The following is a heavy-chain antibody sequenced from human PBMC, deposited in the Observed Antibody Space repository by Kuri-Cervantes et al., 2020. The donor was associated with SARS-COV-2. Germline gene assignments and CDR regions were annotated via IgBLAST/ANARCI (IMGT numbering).Heavy chain of an antibody. Sequence: SQTLSLTCAISGESVSSNSAAWDWIRQSPSRGLEWLGRTYYNSQWYTDYSPSVKSRIIIRPDTSKNYVSLQLNSVTPEDTAVYYCAREQISLIVLQSGTFAIWGQGTMVTVSS. V-gene: IGHV6-1*01. CDR3: AREQISLIVLQSGTFAI. D-gene: IGHD3-22*01. J-gene: IGHJ3*02. CDR2: TYYNSQWYT. CDR1: GESVSSNSAA.